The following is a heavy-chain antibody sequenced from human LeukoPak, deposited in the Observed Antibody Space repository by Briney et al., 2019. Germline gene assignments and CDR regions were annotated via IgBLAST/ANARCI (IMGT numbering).Heavy chain of an antibody. V-gene: IGHV4-34*01. CDR1: GGSFSGYY. CDR2: INHSGST. CDR3: ARGGATMVRGVHGY. Sequence: PSETLSLTCAVYGGSFSGYYWNWIRQPPGKGLEWIGEINHSGSTNYNPSLKSRVTISVGTSKNQFSLKLSSVTAADTAVYYCARGGATMVRGVHGYWGQGTLVTVSS. J-gene: IGHJ4*02. D-gene: IGHD3-10*01.